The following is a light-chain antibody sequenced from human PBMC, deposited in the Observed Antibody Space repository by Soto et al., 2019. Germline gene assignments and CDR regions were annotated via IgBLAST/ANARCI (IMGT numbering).Light chain of an antibody. V-gene: IGLV7-43*01. CDR1: TGTVNSGHY. J-gene: IGLJ2*01. Sequence: QAVVIQEPSLTVSPGGTVTLTCTSSTGTVNSGHYPNWFQQRPGQAPTALIYSTSNKYSWTPDHFSGSLLGGKAALTLSGVQPEDEADYFCLLYFGSAELVFGGGTKLTVL. CDR3: LLYFGSAELV. CDR2: STS.